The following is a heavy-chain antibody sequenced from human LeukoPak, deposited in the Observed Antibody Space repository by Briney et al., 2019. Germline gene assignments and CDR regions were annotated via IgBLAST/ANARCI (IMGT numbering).Heavy chain of an antibody. CDR1: GGSISSTYW. CDR3: ARREWGKYYFDY. Sequence: SGTLSLTCDVSGGSISSTYWWTWVRQSPGKGLEWIGEIYHSGFTNYNPSLKSRVTISVDKPKNHFSLKLSSVTAADTAVYYCARREWGKYYFDYWGQGTLVTVSS. D-gene: IGHD3-3*01. V-gene: IGHV4-4*02. CDR2: IYHSGFT. J-gene: IGHJ4*02.